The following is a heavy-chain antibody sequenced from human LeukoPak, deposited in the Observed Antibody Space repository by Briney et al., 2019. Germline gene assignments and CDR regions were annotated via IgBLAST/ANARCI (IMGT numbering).Heavy chain of an antibody. V-gene: IGHV4-39*07. CDR3: ARKLFPHDAFDV. J-gene: IGHJ3*01. D-gene: IGHD2-15*01. CDR2: IHHSGNT. CDR1: GGSISSSNYY. Sequence: PSETLSLTCTVSGGSISSSNYYWGWIRQPPGKGLEWIGSIHHSGNTYYNPSLTSRVTISVDTSKNQFSLKLSSVTAADTAVYHCARKLFPHDAFDVWGQGTMVSVSS.